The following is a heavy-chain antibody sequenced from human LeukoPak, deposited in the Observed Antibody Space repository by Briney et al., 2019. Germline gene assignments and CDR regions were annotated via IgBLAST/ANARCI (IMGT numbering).Heavy chain of an antibody. V-gene: IGHV3-23*01. CDR1: GFTFSSYA. CDR2: ISGSGGST. J-gene: IGHJ4*02. D-gene: IGHD5-24*01. CDR3: ARESSRRDGYNLNSYFDY. Sequence: GGSLRLSCAASGFTFSSYAMSWVRQAPGKGLEWVSAISGSGGSTYYADSVKGRFTISRDSAKNSLYLQMNSLRAEDTAVYYCARESSRRDGYNLNSYFDYWGQGTLVTVSS.